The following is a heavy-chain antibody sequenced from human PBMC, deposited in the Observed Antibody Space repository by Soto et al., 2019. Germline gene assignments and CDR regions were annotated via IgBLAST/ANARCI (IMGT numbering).Heavy chain of an antibody. D-gene: IGHD6-6*01. J-gene: IGHJ5*02. Sequence: GASVKVSCKASGFTFTSSAMQWVRQARGQRLEWIGWIVVGSGNTNYAQKFQERVTITRDMSTSTAYMELSSLRSEDTAVYYCARDSPEDSSSSSLDPWGQGTLVTVSS. CDR1: GFTFTSSA. CDR2: IVVGSGNT. CDR3: ARDSPEDSSSSSLDP. V-gene: IGHV1-58*02.